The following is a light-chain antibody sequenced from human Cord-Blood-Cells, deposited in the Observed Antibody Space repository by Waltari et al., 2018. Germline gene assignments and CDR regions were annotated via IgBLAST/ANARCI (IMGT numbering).Light chain of an antibody. CDR2: GNS. Sequence: HSVLTQPPSVSGAPGHRAAISCTGSSSNIGAGYDVHWYQQLPGTAPKLLIYGNSNRPSGVPDRFSGSKSGTSASLAITGLQAEDEADYYCQSYDSSLSGWEVFGTGTKVTVL. CDR3: QSYDSSLSGWEV. V-gene: IGLV1-40*01. CDR1: SSNIGAGYD. J-gene: IGLJ1*01.